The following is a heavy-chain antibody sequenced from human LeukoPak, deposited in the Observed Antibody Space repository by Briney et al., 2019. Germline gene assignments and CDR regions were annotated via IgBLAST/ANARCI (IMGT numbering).Heavy chain of an antibody. CDR2: IYHSGST. J-gene: IGHJ4*02. Sequence: SETLSLTCVVSGYSISSGYYWGWIRQPPGKGLEWIASIYHSGSTFSNPSLKSRVIMSVDTSQTQFSLRLSSPTAADTAVYYCARGGDGYTTSFFDSWGQGTLVTVFS. CDR3: ARGGDGYTTSFFDS. V-gene: IGHV4-38-2*01. D-gene: IGHD5-24*01. CDR1: GYSISSGYY.